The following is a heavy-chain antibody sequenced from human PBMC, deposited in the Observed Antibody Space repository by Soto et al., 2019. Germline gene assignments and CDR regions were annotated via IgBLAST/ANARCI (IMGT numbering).Heavy chain of an antibody. CDR3: ARDRYSYHHGN. D-gene: IGHD5-18*01. Sequence: GGSLRLSCAASGFTFSSYSMNWVRQAPGKGLEWVSSISSSSSYIYYADSVKGRFTISRDNAKSSLYLQMNSLRAEDTAVYYCARDRYSYHHGNWGQGTLVTVSS. CDR2: ISSSSSYI. CDR1: GFTFSSYS. V-gene: IGHV3-21*01. J-gene: IGHJ4*02.